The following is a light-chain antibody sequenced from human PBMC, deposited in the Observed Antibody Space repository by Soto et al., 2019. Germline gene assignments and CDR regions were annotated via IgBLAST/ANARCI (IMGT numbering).Light chain of an antibody. CDR2: DAS. CDR1: QSIGGW. V-gene: IGKV1-5*01. CDR3: QHYHSYPYT. Sequence: DIQMTQSPSTLSASVGDRVTITCRASQSIGGWLAWYQQRPGKAPRLLIYDASSVESGFPSRFSGSRSGTTFTLAISSLQPEDFATYYCQHYHSYPYTFGQGTKLEIK. J-gene: IGKJ2*01.